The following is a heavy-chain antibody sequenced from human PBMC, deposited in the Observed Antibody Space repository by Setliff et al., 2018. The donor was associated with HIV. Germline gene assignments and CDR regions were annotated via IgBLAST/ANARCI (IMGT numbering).Heavy chain of an antibody. J-gene: IGHJ4*02. D-gene: IGHD3-10*01. CDR2: IYSSGST. CDR1: GGSISSGSYY. V-gene: IGHV4-61*02. CDR3: ARDEPDYYGSGSYLY. Sequence: SETLSLTCTVSGGSISSGSYYWSWIRQPAGKGLEWIGRIYSSGSTNYNPSLKSRVTISVDTSKNQFSLKLSSVTAADTAIYYCARDEPDYYGSGSYLYWGQGTLVTVSS.